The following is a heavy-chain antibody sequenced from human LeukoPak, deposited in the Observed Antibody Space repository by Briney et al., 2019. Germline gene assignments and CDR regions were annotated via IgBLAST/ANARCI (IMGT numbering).Heavy chain of an antibody. D-gene: IGHD2-2*01. CDR3: AKDNSHSTSWD. CDR1: GFTFSSYW. V-gene: IGHV3-7*01. CDR2: INEDGSEE. J-gene: IGHJ4*02. Sequence: PGGSLRLSCAASGFTFSSYWLSWVRQAPGKGLEWVANINEDGSEEHYVDSLKGRFTISRDNAKNSLYLQMNSLRAEDTAVYYCAKDNSHSTSWDWGQETLVTVSS.